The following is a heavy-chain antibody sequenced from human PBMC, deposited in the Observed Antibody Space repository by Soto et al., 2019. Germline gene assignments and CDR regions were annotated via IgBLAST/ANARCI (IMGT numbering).Heavy chain of an antibody. CDR1: GYTFTSYA. V-gene: IGHV1-3*01. J-gene: IGHJ4*02. CDR2: INACNGNT. CDR3: ARRSEYSGGTFDY. Sequence: QVQLVQSGAEVKKPGASVKVSCKASGYTFTSYAMHWVRQAPGQRLEWMGGINACNGNTKYSQKFQGRVTVTRDTSVSTAYMELSRLRSEDTAVYYCARRSEYSGGTFDYWGQGTLVTVSS. D-gene: IGHD6-19*01.